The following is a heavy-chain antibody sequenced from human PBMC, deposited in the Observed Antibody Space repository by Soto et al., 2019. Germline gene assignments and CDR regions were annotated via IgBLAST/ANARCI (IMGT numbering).Heavy chain of an antibody. CDR3: AKRYWCDASGLWDS. CDR1: GFTFSSYA. J-gene: IGHJ4*02. Sequence: EVQLLESGGGLVQPGGSLRLSCAASGFTFSSYAMSWVRQAPGRGLEWVSTIPSSGDSTYYTDSVKGRFTISRDNSKNTLYLQMDSLRAEDTAVYYCAKRYWCDASGLWDSWGQGTLVTVSS. V-gene: IGHV3-23*01. D-gene: IGHD2-15*01. CDR2: IPSSGDST.